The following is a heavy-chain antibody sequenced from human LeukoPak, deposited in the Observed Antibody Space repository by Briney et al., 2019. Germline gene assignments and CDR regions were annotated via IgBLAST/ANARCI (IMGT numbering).Heavy chain of an antibody. CDR1: GGSISSYY. J-gene: IGHJ4*02. D-gene: IGHD3-10*01. CDR3: ARDRGWSITMVRGVFDY. Sequence: PSETLSLTCTVSGGSISSYYWSWIRQPAGKGLEWIGRIYTSGSTNYNPSLKSRVTMSVDTSKNQFSLKLSSVTAADTAVYYCARDRGWSITMVRGVFDYWGQGTLVTVSS. CDR2: IYTSGST. V-gene: IGHV4-4*07.